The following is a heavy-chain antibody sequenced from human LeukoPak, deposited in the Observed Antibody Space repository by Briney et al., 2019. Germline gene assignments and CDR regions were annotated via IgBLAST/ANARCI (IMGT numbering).Heavy chain of an antibody. V-gene: IGHV3-9*01. CDR1: GFTFDDYA. D-gene: IGHD3-10*01. CDR3: AKDIVPSDGSGSYFAYFDY. Sequence: PGGSLRLSCAASGFTFDDYAMHWVRQAPGKGLEWVSGISWNSGSIGYADSVKGRFTISRDNAKNSLYLQMNSLRAEDTALYYCAKDIVPSDGSGSYFAYFDYWGQGTLVTVSS. J-gene: IGHJ4*02. CDR2: ISWNSGSI.